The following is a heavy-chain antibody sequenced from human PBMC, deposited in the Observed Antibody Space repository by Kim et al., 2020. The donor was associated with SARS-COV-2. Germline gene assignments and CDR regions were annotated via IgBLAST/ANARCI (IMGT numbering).Heavy chain of an antibody. V-gene: IGHV3-48*03. J-gene: IGHJ3*02. Sequence: GGSLRLSCAASGFTFSSYEMNWVRQAPGKGLEWVSYISSSGSTIYYADSVKGRFTISRDNAKNSLYLQMNSLRAEDTAVYYCAHLHGSGSYSDAFDIWGQGTMVTVSS. CDR3: AHLHGSGSYSDAFDI. D-gene: IGHD1-26*01. CDR1: GFTFSSYE. CDR2: ISSSGSTI.